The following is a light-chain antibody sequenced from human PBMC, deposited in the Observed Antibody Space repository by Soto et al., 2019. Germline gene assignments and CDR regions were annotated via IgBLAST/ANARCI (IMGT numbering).Light chain of an antibody. CDR1: QSVSSY. J-gene: IGKJ4*01. CDR2: DAS. V-gene: IGKV3-11*01. Sequence: EIVLTQSPATLSLSPGERATLSCSASQSVSSYLAWYQQKPVQAPMLLIYDASNRATGIPARFSGSGSGTGFTLTISTLEPEDFAVYYCQLRSHSLTFGVGTKVEIK. CDR3: QLRSHSLT.